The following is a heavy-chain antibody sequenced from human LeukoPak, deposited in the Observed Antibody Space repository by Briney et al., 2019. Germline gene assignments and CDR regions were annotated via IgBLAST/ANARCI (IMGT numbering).Heavy chain of an antibody. D-gene: IGHD5-12*01. Sequence: TSETLSLTCAVSGGPLTSYYWSWIRQPPGKGLEWIGFIYYRGSTNYNPSLESRVTISVDTSKNRFSLKLSSVTAADTAVYYCARDRYSGYDGFGAFDIWGQGTMVTVSS. CDR2: IYYRGST. V-gene: IGHV4-59*01. CDR3: ARDRYSGYDGFGAFDI. J-gene: IGHJ3*02. CDR1: GGPLTSYY.